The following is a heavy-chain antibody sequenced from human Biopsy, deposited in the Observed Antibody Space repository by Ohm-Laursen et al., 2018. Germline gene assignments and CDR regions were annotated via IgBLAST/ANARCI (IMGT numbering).Heavy chain of an antibody. Sequence: GTLSLTYAVYGGTYSGYYWSWIRQPPGKGLEWIGEVHHDGRANYNPSLKSRVTISGDMSKKQFSLKLSGVTAADTAVYYCARFIVPSLHCSNGVCPIRWFDPWGQGTLVTVFS. J-gene: IGHJ5*02. CDR2: VHHDGRA. V-gene: IGHV4-34*01. CDR3: ARFIVPSLHCSNGVCPIRWFDP. D-gene: IGHD2-2*01. CDR1: GGTYSGYY.